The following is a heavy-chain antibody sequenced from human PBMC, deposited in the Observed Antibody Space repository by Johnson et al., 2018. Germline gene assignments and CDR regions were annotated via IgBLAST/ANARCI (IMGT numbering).Heavy chain of an antibody. J-gene: IGHJ3*01. V-gene: IGHV3-30*18. CDR1: GFIFTNQG. CDR2: LSYDGSRK. D-gene: IGHD3-10*01. Sequence: QVQLVDSGGGVVQPGRSLRLSCAASGFIFTNQGIHWVRQAPGKGLEWVALLSYDGSRKYYADSVQGRFTISRDNSKNTLYLQMNSLRPEDTAVYYCAKFGSRIRGVFINAPDAFEVWGQGTMVTVSS. CDR3: AKFGSRIRGVFINAPDAFEV.